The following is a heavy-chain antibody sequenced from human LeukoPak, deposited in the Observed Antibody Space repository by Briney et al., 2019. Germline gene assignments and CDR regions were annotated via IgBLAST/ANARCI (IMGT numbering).Heavy chain of an antibody. Sequence: GASVKVSCKASGYTFTSYYMHWVRQAPGQGLEWMGIINPSGGSTSYAQKFQGRVTMTRDMSTSTAYMELSSLRSEDTAVYYCARSRGAVAKGFDYWGQGTLVTVSS. V-gene: IGHV1-46*01. CDR2: INPSGGST. J-gene: IGHJ4*02. CDR1: GYTFTSYY. D-gene: IGHD6-19*01. CDR3: ARSRGAVAKGFDY.